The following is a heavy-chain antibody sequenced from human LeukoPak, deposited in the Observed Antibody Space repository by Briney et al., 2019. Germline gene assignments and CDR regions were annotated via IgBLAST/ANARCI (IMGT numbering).Heavy chain of an antibody. J-gene: IGHJ4*02. Sequence: ASVKVSCKASGYTFTGYYMHWVRQAPGQGLEWMGWINPNSGGTNYAQKFQGRVTMTRDTSISTAYMELSRLRSDDTAVYYCARALSTAARPNDYWGQGTLVTVSS. D-gene: IGHD6-6*01. CDR2: INPNSGGT. CDR3: ARALSTAARPNDY. CDR1: GYTFTGYY. V-gene: IGHV1-2*02.